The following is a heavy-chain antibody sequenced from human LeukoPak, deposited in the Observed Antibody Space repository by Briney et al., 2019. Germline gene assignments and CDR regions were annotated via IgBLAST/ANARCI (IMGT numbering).Heavy chain of an antibody. CDR2: IYYSGST. D-gene: IGHD3-10*01. CDR1: GGSVSSYY. Sequence: SETLSLTCSVSGGSVSSYYWSWIRQPPGKGLEWIGYIYYSGSTYYNPSLKSRVTISVDTSKNQFSLKLSSVTAADTAVYYCARAKWFGESSWGWFDPWGQGTLVTVSS. V-gene: IGHV4-59*08. CDR3: ARAKWFGESSWGWFDP. J-gene: IGHJ5*02.